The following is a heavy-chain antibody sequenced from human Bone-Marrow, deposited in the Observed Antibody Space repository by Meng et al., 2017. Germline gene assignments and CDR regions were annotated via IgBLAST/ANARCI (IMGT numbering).Heavy chain of an antibody. Sequence: QGQLVASCAEVEKPGASVKVSCKASGGTFSRYAISWVRQAPGQGLEWMGGIIPIFGTANYAQKFQGRVTITADESTSTAYMELSSLRSEDTAVYYCARDLESGSYYNFQHWGQGTLVTVSS. J-gene: IGHJ1*01. CDR1: GGTFSRYA. V-gene: IGHV1-69*01. CDR3: ARDLESGSYYNFQH. CDR2: IIPIFGTA. D-gene: IGHD1-26*01.